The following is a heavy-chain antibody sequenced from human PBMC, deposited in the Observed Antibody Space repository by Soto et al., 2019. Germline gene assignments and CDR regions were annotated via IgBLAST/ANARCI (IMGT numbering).Heavy chain of an antibody. J-gene: IGHJ4*02. CDR2: ISYSGST. D-gene: IGHD1-26*01. CDR1: GGSISSSSYY. V-gene: IGHV4-39*07. Sequence: TSETLSLTCTVSGGSISSSSYYWGWIRQPPGKGLEWIGSISYSGSTYYNPSLKSRVTISADTSKNQFSLKLSSVTAADTAVYYCARTPLLWGQGTLVTVSS. CDR3: ARTPLL.